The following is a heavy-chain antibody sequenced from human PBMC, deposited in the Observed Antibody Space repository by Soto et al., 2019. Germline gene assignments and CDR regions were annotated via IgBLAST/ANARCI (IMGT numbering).Heavy chain of an antibody. CDR2: INPNSGGT. CDR1: GYTFTGYY. V-gene: IGHV1-2*02. J-gene: IGHJ6*01. D-gene: IGHD2-15*01. Sequence: ASVKVSCKASGYTFTGYYMHWVGQAPGQGLEWMGWINPNSGGTNYAQKFQGRVTMTRDTSISTAYMELSRLRSDDTAVYYCASLGRYCSGGSCYIYYYYGMQVWGQATTVNVSP. CDR3: ASLGRYCSGGSCYIYYYYGMQV.